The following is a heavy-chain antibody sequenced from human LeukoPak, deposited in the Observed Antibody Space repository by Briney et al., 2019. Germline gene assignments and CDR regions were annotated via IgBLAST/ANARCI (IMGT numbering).Heavy chain of an antibody. J-gene: IGHJ4*02. Sequence: NASETLSLTCTVSGGSISSSSYYWGWIRQPPGKGLEWIGSIYYSGSTYYNPSLKGRVTISVDTSKNQFSLKLSSVTAADTAVYYCARVALDPLYFDYWGQGTLVTVSS. D-gene: IGHD3-9*01. CDR2: IYYSGST. V-gene: IGHV4-39*01. CDR3: ARVALDPLYFDY. CDR1: GGSISSSSYY.